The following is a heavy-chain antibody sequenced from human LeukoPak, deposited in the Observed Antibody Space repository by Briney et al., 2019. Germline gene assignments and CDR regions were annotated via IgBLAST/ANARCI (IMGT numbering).Heavy chain of an antibody. J-gene: IGHJ4*02. D-gene: IGHD6-13*01. Sequence: PSETLSLTCAVYGGSFSGYYWSWIRQPPGKGLEWIGEINHSGSTNYNPSLKSRVTIPVDTSKNQFSLKLSSVTAADTAVYYCARGPRGVSIAAAGTSPFDYWGQGTLVTVSS. CDR1: GGSFSGYY. CDR3: ARGPRGVSIAAAGTSPFDY. V-gene: IGHV4-34*01. CDR2: INHSGST.